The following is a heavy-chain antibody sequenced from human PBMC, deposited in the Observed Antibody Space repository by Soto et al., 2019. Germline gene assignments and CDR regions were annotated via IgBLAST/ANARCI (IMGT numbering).Heavy chain of an antibody. CDR3: ARDVCDSVGYTWFDS. D-gene: IGHD3-22*01. CDR2: IHNSGTS. V-gene: IGHV4-59*01. J-gene: IGHJ5*01. CDR1: GDTSTSYY. Sequence: PSETLSLTCTVSGDTSTSYYWGWIRQAPGKGLEWIGHIHNSGTSTHNPSLNGRVTISIDMSKKQFSLKLTSLTSADTAVYYCARDVCDSVGYTWFDSWSQGTLVTVSS.